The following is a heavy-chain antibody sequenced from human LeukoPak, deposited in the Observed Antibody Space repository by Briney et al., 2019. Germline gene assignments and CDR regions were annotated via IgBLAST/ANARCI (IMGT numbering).Heavy chain of an antibody. Sequence: PGGSLRLSCAASGFTFDGYAMHWVRQAPGKGLEWVSGISWNSGSIGYADSVKGRFTISRDNAKNSLYLQMNSLRAEDMALYYCAKVGYGDYGAFDIWGQGTMVTVSS. CDR2: ISWNSGSI. D-gene: IGHD4-17*01. CDR3: AKVGYGDYGAFDI. V-gene: IGHV3-9*03. J-gene: IGHJ3*02. CDR1: GFTFDGYA.